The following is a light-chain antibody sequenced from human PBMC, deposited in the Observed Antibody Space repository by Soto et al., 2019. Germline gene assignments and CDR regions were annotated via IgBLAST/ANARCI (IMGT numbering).Light chain of an antibody. CDR2: DAS. Sequence: DIQMTQSPSTLSGSVGDRVTITCRASQTISSWLAWYQQKPGKAPELLIYDASSLQSGVPSRFSGSGSGTEFTLTISSLQPDDFATYYCQHYKMYSPWTFGQGTKV. J-gene: IGKJ1*01. CDR3: QHYKMYSPWT. CDR1: QTISSW. V-gene: IGKV1-5*01.